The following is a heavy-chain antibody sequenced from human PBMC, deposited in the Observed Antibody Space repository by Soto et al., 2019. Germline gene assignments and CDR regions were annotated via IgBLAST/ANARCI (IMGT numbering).Heavy chain of an antibody. D-gene: IGHD3-10*01. CDR1: GFTFSSYG. Sequence: QVQLVESGGGVVQPGRSLRLSCAASGFTFSSYGMHWVRQAPGKGLEWVAVISYDGSNKYYADSVKGRFTISRDNSKNTLYLQMTSLRGEDTGVYYCAPWFGAFDYWGQGTLVTVSS. V-gene: IGHV3-30*03. CDR2: ISYDGSNK. J-gene: IGHJ4*02. CDR3: APWFGAFDY.